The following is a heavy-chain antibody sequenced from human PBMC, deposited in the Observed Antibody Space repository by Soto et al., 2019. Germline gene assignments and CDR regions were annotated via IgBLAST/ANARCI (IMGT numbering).Heavy chain of an antibody. CDR1: GGTFSSYA. V-gene: IGHV1-69*12. Sequence: QVQLVQSGAEVKKPGSSVKVSCKASGGTFSSYAISWVRQAPGQGLEWMGGIIPIFGTANYAQKFQGRVTITEDESTRTDYMELRSLRSEDTAEYYCARVVIAARQIQWSGFDPWGQGTLVTVSS. CDR3: ARVVIAARQIQWSGFDP. CDR2: IIPIFGTA. D-gene: IGHD6-6*01. J-gene: IGHJ5*02.